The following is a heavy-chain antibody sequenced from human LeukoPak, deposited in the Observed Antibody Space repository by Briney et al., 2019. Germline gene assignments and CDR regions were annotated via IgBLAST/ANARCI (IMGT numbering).Heavy chain of an antibody. V-gene: IGHV4-34*01. CDR3: ARGPLPAAAPGEWYYFDY. Sequence: PSETLSLTCAVYGGSFSGYYWSWIRQPPGKGLEWIGEINHSGSTNYNPSLKSRVTISVDTSKNQFSLKLSSVTAADTAVYYCARGPLPAAAPGEWYYFDYWGQGTLVTVSS. CDR2: INHSGST. J-gene: IGHJ4*02. CDR1: GGSFSGYY. D-gene: IGHD2-2*01.